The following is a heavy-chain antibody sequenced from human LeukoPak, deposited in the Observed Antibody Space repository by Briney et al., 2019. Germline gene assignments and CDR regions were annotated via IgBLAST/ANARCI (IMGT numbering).Heavy chain of an antibody. Sequence: GGSLRLSCAASGFTFSSYGMHWVRQAPGKGLEWVAVISYDGSNKYYADSVKGRFTISRDNSKNTLYLQMNSLRAEDTAVYYCAKEGDNDYGDYGNAFDIWGQGTMVTVSS. CDR2: ISYDGSNK. D-gene: IGHD4-17*01. J-gene: IGHJ3*02. V-gene: IGHV3-30*18. CDR3: AKEGDNDYGDYGNAFDI. CDR1: GFTFSSYG.